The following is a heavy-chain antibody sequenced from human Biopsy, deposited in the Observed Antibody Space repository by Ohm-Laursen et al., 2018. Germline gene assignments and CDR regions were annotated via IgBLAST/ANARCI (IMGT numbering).Heavy chain of an antibody. Sequence: ASVKVSCKASGYMFYSYGVSWVRLAPGQGPEWMGWISGYNGNTNYPQSLQGRVTLTTDASSSTAYMELRGLRSDDTAVYYCARDRHHAVGSYAGMDVWGQGTTVTVSS. CDR2: ISGYNGNT. CDR3: ARDRHHAVGSYAGMDV. D-gene: IGHD3-10*01. J-gene: IGHJ6*02. V-gene: IGHV1-18*01. CDR1: GYMFYSYG.